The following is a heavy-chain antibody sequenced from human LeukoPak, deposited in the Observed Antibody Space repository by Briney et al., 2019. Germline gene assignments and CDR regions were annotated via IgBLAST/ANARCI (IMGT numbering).Heavy chain of an antibody. CDR3: ARDQGDPYYYYGMDA. V-gene: IGHV3-66*02. CDR1: GFTVSSNY. CDR2: IYSGGST. Sequence: GGSLRLSCAASGFTVSSNYMSWVRQAPGKGLEWVSVIYSGGSTYYADSVKGRFTISRENSKNTLYLQMNSLRAEDTAVYYCARDQGDPYYYYGMDAWGQGTTVTVSS. J-gene: IGHJ6*02.